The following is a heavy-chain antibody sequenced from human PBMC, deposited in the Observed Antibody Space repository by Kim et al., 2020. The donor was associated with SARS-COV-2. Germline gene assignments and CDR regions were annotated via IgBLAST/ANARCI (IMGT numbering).Heavy chain of an antibody. V-gene: IGHV3-53*01. D-gene: IGHD3-10*01. Sequence: GRFTISRDNSKNTLDLQMNSLRAEDTAVYYCAREVRYGSGSYYTYYYGMDVWGQGTTVTVSS. CDR3: AREVRYGSGSYYTYYYGMDV. J-gene: IGHJ6*02.